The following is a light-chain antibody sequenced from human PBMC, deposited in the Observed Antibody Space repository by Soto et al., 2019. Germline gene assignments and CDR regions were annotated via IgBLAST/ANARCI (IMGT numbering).Light chain of an antibody. CDR3: CSYAGSDTFVV. CDR1: SSDIGAYNF. Sequence: QSALTQPRSVSGSPGQSVTISCTGTSSDIGAYNFVSWYQQHPGKAPKFIIYDVDKRPSGVPDRFYGSKSGNTASLTISGLQAEDEADYFCCSYAGSDTFVVFGVGTKLT. J-gene: IGLJ2*01. CDR2: DVD. V-gene: IGLV2-11*01.